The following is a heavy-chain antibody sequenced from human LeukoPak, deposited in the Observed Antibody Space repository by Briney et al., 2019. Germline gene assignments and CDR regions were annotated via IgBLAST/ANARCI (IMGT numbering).Heavy chain of an antibody. D-gene: IGHD5-12*01. CDR1: GFTFSSYW. CDR2: IKQDGSEK. CDR3: ARRRGYSGYDLVRGFDY. Sequence: GGSLRLSCAASGFTFSSYWMSWVRQAPGKGLEWVANIKQDGSEKYYVDSVKGRFTISRDNAKNSLYLQMNSLRAEDTAVYYCARRRGYSGYDLVRGFDYWSQGTLVTVSS. J-gene: IGHJ4*02. V-gene: IGHV3-7*01.